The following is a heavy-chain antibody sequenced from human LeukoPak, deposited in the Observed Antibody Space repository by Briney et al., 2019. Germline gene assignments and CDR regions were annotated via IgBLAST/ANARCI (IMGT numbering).Heavy chain of an antibody. Sequence: VASVKVSCKASGYTFTSYAMNWVRQAPGQGLEWMGWINTNTGNPTYAQGFTGRFVFSLDTSVSTAYLQISSLKAEDTAVYYCARLIRYYHDSSAVFDYWGQGTLVTVSS. CDR2: INTNTGNP. J-gene: IGHJ4*02. CDR1: GYTFTSYA. D-gene: IGHD3-22*01. V-gene: IGHV7-4-1*02. CDR3: ARLIRYYHDSSAVFDY.